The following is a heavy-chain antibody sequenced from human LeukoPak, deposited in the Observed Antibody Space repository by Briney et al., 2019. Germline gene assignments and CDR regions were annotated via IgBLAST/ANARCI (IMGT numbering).Heavy chain of an antibody. CDR3: AKEERYAFDI. D-gene: IGHD1-1*01. J-gene: IGHJ3*02. CDR2: ITYDGSNK. CDR1: GFSFKDYN. Sequence: GGSLRLSCVASGFSFKDYNIHWVRQAPGKGLEWVAVITYDGSNKYYTDSVKGRFTISRDNSKNTLYLQMNSLRAEDTAVYYCAKEERYAFDIWGQGTMVTVSS. V-gene: IGHV3-30*18.